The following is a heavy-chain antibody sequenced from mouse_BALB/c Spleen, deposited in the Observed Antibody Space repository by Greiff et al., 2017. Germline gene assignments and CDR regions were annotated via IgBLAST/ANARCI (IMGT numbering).Heavy chain of an antibody. V-gene: IGHV1-14*01. J-gene: IGHJ1*01. Sequence: VQLQQPGPELVKPGASVKMSCKASGYTFTSYVMHWVKQKPGQGLEWIGYINPYNDGTKYNEKFKGKATLTSDKSSSTAYMELSSLTSEDSAVYYCARSYYGSSPYFDVWGAGTTVTVSS. CDR2: INPYNDGT. CDR1: GYTFTSYV. CDR3: ARSYYGSSPYFDV. D-gene: IGHD1-1*01.